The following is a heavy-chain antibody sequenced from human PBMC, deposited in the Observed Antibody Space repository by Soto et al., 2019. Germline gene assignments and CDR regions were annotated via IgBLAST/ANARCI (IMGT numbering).Heavy chain of an antibody. CDR3: ARGGRGTSWYRAGS. V-gene: IGHV4-59*01. Sequence: QVQLQESGPGLVKPSETLSLTCSVSGGSISSNYWSWIRQPPGKGLEWIGYMYDSGRTNYNPSLKDRVTISVDTSKNHFSLKLSSMTAADTAVYYCARGGRGTSWYRAGSGGQGTLVTVSS. J-gene: IGHJ4*02. CDR2: MYDSGRT. CDR1: GGSISSNY. D-gene: IGHD6-13*01.